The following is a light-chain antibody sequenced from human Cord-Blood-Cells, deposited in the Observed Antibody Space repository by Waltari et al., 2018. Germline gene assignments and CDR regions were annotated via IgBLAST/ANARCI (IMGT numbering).Light chain of an antibody. Sequence: EIVMTQTPPTLSVSPGESAPLSCRASQSVSSNLAWYQQKPGQAPRLLIYGASTRATGIPARFSGSGSGTEFTLTISSLQSEDFAVYYCQQYNNWPRTFGQGTKLEIK. CDR1: QSVSSN. CDR3: QQYNNWPRT. V-gene: IGKV3-15*01. J-gene: IGKJ2*01. CDR2: GAS.